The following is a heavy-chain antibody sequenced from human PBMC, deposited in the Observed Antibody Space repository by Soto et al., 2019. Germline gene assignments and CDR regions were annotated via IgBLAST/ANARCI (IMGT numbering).Heavy chain of an antibody. V-gene: IGHV3-66*01. J-gene: IGHJ6*04. CDR1: GVTVSNNY. CDR3: ARDVGV. CDR2: IYSDGSR. Sequence: EVQLVESGGGLVQPGGSLRLSCAASGVTVSNNYMSWVRQAPGKGLEWVSVIYSDGSRYYADSVQGRFTISRDTSKNSVYLQMNSLRAEYSAVYYCARDVGVWGRGTTVTVSS.